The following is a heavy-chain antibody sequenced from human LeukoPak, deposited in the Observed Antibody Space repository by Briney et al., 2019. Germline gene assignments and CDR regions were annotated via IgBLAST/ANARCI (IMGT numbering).Heavy chain of an antibody. CDR1: GYSISSGYY. Sequence: PSETLSLTCAVSGYSISSGYYRGWIRQPPGKGLEWIGSIYHSGSTYYNPSLKSRVTISVDTSKNQFSLKLSSVTAADTAVYYCARDRTAGLHLNWFDPWGQGTLVTVSS. CDR2: IYHSGST. V-gene: IGHV4-38-2*02. D-gene: IGHD1-1*01. CDR3: ARDRTAGLHLNWFDP. J-gene: IGHJ5*02.